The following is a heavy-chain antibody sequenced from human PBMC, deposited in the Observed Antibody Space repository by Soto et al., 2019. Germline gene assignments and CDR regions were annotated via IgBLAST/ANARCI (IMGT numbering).Heavy chain of an antibody. V-gene: IGHV1-18*01. CDR3: ARGRYGDY. J-gene: IGHJ4*01. D-gene: IGHD3-10*01. CDR1: GYDFTTYG. Sequence: QVHLVQSGAEVKKSGASVKVSCKGSGYDFTTYGITWVRQAPGQGLEWMAWISAHNGNTDYAQKLQGRVTVTRDTSTSTAYMELSSLRSDDTAVYYCARGRYGDYWGHGALVTVSS. CDR2: ISAHNGNT.